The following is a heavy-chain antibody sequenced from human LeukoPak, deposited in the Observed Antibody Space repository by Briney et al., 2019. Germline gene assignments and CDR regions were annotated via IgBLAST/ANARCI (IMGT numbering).Heavy chain of an antibody. CDR3: ARAYYESSAYRHAVYFDY. CDR1: GYTFNSSY. CDR2: INPSDDST. J-gene: IGHJ4*02. V-gene: IGHV1-46*02. Sequence: ASVKVSCKASGYTFNSSYMHWVRQAPGQGLEWMGIINPSDDSTRYAQKFQGRVTMTKDTSTNTVYMHLSSLSSDDTVVYYCARAYYESSAYRHAVYFDYWGQGTLVTVSS. D-gene: IGHD3-22*01.